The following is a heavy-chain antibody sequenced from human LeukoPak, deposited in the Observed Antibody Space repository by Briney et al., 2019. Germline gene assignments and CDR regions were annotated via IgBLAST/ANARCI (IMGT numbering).Heavy chain of an antibody. CDR2: IYYSGST. Sequence: PSETLSLTCTVSGGSISSYYWSSIRQPPGKGLEWIGYIYYSGSTNYNPSLNRRVTISVDTSKNQFSLKLSSVTDADTAVYYCARLQPYDYVWGSYRSRPYYYGMDVWGQGKTVTVSS. V-gene: IGHV4-59*08. CDR3: ARLQPYDYVWGSYRSRPYYYGMDV. CDR1: GGSISSYY. J-gene: IGHJ6*02. D-gene: IGHD3-16*02.